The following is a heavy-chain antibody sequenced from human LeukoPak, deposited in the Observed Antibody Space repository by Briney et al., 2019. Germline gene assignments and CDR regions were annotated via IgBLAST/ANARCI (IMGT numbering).Heavy chain of an antibody. CDR2: INSNSGGT. V-gene: IGHV1-2*06. CDR3: ARGGSGSGYLYYFDY. Sequence: ASVKVSCKASGYSFSDYSMHWVRQAPGQGLEWMGRINSNSGGTSYAQNFQGRVTMTRDTSINTAYMELSGLTSDDTAVYYCARGGSGSGYLYYFDYRGQGTLVSVSS. J-gene: IGHJ4*02. D-gene: IGHD3-10*01. CDR1: GYSFSDYS.